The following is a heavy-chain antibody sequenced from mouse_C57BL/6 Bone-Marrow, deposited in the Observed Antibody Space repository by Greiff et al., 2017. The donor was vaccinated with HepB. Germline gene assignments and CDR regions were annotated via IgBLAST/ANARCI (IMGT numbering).Heavy chain of an antibody. V-gene: IGHV5-12*01. CDR2: ISNGGGST. CDR3: ASNYDQTAWFAY. D-gene: IGHD2-4*01. Sequence: EVQLVESGGGLVQPGGSLKLSCAASGFTFSDYYMYWVRQTPEKRLEWVAYISNGGGSTYYPDTVKGRFTISRDNAKNTLYLQMSHLKSEDTAMYYCASNYDQTAWFAYWGQGTLVTVSA. CDR1: GFTFSDYY. J-gene: IGHJ3*01.